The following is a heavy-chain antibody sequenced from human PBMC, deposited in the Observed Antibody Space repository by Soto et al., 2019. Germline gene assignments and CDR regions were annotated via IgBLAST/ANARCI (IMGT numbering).Heavy chain of an antibody. V-gene: IGHV4-31*03. D-gene: IGHD2-2*01. Sequence: QVQLQESGPGLVKPSQTLSLTCTVSGGPISSGGYYWSWIRQHPGKGLEWIGYIYYSGSTYYNPSLRSGFTMSVDTSKNRFPRTRIVVLAAAPALYYGGRGRVFVVAPGASFAPGGKGPLFTVPS. J-gene: IGHJ4*02. CDR2: IYYSGST. CDR3: GRGRVFVVAPGASFAP. CDR1: GGPISSGGYY.